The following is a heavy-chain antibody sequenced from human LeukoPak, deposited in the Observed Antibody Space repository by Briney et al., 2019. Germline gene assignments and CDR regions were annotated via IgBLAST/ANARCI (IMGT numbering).Heavy chain of an antibody. D-gene: IGHD2-15*01. V-gene: IGHV3-43D*03. CDR2: ISWDGGST. CDR1: GFTFDDYA. CDR3: ARDASYCSGGSCYSDY. J-gene: IGHJ4*02. Sequence: LSGGALRLSCAASGFTFDDYAMHWVRQAPGKGLESVSLISWDGGSTYYADSGKGRFTISRDNATNSLYLQMNSLRAEDTAVYYCARDASYCSGGSCYSDYWGQGTLVTVSS.